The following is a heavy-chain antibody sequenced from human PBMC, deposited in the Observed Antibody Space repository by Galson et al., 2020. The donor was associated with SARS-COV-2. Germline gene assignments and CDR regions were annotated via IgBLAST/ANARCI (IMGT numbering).Heavy chain of an antibody. V-gene: IGHV4-4*07. Sequence: GRIYTSGSTNYNPSLKSRVTMSVDTSKNQFSLKLSSVTAADTAVYYCARADIAAAGTFYYYGMDVWGQGTTVTVSS. CDR2: IYTSGST. CDR3: ARADIAAAGTFYYYGMDV. J-gene: IGHJ6*02. D-gene: IGHD6-13*01.